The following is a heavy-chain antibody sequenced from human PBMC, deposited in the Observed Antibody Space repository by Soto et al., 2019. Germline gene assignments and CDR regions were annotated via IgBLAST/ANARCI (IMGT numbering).Heavy chain of an antibody. V-gene: IGHV1-18*01. Sequence: QVQLIQSGPEVRKPGASVKVSCKTSGYTFTDYGTSWVRQAPGQGLEWMGWISTAHADIGYAQKFQGRVTMTKDTSTSTSFMELRSLRSDDTAIYYCARDLAYIREYWGQGTQVTVSS. J-gene: IGHJ4*02. D-gene: IGHD3-10*01. CDR3: ARDLAYIREY. CDR2: ISTAHADI. CDR1: GYTFTDYG.